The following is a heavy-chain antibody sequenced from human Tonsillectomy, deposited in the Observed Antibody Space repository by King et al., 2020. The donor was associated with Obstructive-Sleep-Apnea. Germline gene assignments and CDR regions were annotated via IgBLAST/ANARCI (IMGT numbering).Heavy chain of an antibody. CDR3: ARSYYFDTSGPRGGYYFDY. CDR1: GDSISSGGYY. V-gene: IGHV4-31*03. D-gene: IGHD3-22*01. Sequence: VQLQESGPGLVKPSQTLSLTCSVPGDSISSGGYYWSWIRQHPGKGLEWIGYIYYSGSTYYNPSLKSRVTISVETAKTQFSLRLSSVTAADTAVYYRARSYYFDTSGPRGGYYFDYWGQGTLVTVSS. CDR2: IYYSGST. J-gene: IGHJ4*02.